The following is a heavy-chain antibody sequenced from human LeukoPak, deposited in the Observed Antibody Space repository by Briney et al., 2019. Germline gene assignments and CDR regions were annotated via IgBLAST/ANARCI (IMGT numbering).Heavy chain of an antibody. CDR1: GYSISSGYY. CDR2: IYHSGST. CDR3: ARDLAAAIYWYFDL. Sequence: SETLSLTCTVSGYSISSGYYWGWIRQPPGKGLEWIGSIYHSGSTYYNPSLKSRVTISVDTSKNQFSLKLSSVTAADTAVYYCARDLAAAIYWYFDLWGRGTLVTVSS. V-gene: IGHV4-38-2*02. J-gene: IGHJ2*01. D-gene: IGHD6-13*01.